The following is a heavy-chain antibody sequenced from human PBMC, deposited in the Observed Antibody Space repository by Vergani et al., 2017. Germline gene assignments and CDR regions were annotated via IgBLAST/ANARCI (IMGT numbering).Heavy chain of an antibody. Sequence: EVELVQSGPEMRKPGESLKIPCKGSEYSFGNYCMDWVRQMPGKGLEWMGIIYPADSDTRYSPSFQGQVTISADKSISTAFLQWDSLKASDTALYYCARHTTYTDSGGKGTRVTVSS. CDR1: EYSFGNYC. V-gene: IGHV5-51*01. CDR2: IYPADSDT. D-gene: IGHD1-1*01. CDR3: ARHTTYTDS. J-gene: IGHJ4*02.